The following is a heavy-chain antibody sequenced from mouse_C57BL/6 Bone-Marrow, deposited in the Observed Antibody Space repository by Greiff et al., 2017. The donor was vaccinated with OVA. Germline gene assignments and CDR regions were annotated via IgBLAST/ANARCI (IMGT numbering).Heavy chain of an antibody. CDR2: IYPGDGDT. J-gene: IGHJ2*01. D-gene: IGHD2-1*01. CDR1: GYAFSSYW. V-gene: IGHV1-80*01. CDR3: ARAGYVNCPFDV. Sequence: VQLQQSGAELVKPGASVKISCKASGYAFSSYWMNWVKQRPGKGLEWIGQIYPGDGDTNYNGKFKGKATLTADKSSSTAYMQLSSLTSEDSAVYFCARAGYVNCPFDVWGQGTTLTVSS.